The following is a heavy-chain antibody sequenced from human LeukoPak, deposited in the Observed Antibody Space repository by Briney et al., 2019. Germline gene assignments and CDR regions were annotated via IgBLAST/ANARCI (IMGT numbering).Heavy chain of an antibody. CDR3: ARDGTSRRYRQLDY. CDR1: GGSISSYY. J-gene: IGHJ4*02. Sequence: RTSETLSLTCTVSGGSISSYYWSWVRQPAGKGLEWIGRIYASGNTNYNPSLKGRVTMTVDTSKNQFSLNLSSVTAADTAVYYCARDGTSRRYRQLDYWGQGTLVTVSS. V-gene: IGHV4-4*07. D-gene: IGHD3-16*01. CDR2: IYASGNT.